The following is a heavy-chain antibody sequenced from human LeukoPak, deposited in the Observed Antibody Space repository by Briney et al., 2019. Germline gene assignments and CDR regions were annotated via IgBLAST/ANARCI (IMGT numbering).Heavy chain of an antibody. D-gene: IGHD3/OR15-3a*01. CDR2: MNPNSGNT. CDR3: VAGLASYYYYGMDV. CDR1: GYTFTSYD. V-gene: IGHV1-8*01. J-gene: IGHJ6*02. Sequence: ASVKVSCKASGYTFTSYDINWVRQATGQGLEWMGWMNPNSGNTGYAQKFQGRVTMTRNTSISTAYMELSSLRSEDTAVYYCVAGLASYYYYGMDVWGQGTTVTVSS.